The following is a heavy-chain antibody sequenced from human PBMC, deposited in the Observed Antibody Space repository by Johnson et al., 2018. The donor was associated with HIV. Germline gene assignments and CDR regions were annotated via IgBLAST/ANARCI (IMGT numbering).Heavy chain of an antibody. CDR3: ARGVGGRTVDAFDI. CDR1: GFTFDDYA. V-gene: IGHV3-9*01. CDR2: ISWSCGSI. D-gene: IGHD3-16*01. J-gene: IGHJ3*02. Sequence: VQLVESGGGLVQPGRSLRLSCAASGFTFDDYAMHWVRQAPGKDLEWVSNISWSCGSIGYADSVKGRFTISRDNAKNSLYLQMNSLRAEDTAVYYCARGVGGRTVDAFDIWGQGTMVTVSS.